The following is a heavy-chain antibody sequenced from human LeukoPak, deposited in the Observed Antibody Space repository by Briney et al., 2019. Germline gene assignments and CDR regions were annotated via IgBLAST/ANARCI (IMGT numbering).Heavy chain of an antibody. J-gene: IGHJ5*02. CDR1: GGSISSYY. Sequence: SETLSLTCTVSGGSISSYYWSWIRQPPGKGLEWIGYIYYSGSTSYNPSLKSRVTISVNTSKNQFSLKLSSVTAADTAVYYCARGTRVYASGNWFDPWGQGTLVTVSS. CDR2: IYYSGST. CDR3: ARGTRVYASGNWFDP. D-gene: IGHD2-8*01. V-gene: IGHV4-59*01.